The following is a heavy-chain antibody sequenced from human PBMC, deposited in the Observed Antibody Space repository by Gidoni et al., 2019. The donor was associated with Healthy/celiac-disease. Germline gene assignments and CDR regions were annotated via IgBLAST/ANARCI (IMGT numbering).Heavy chain of an antibody. Sequence: QVQLQQWGAGLLKPSETLSLTCAVYGGSFSGYYWSWIRQPPGKGLEWIGEINHSGSTNYNPSLKSRVTISVDTSKNQFSLKLSSVTAADTAVYYCARGRAVAGTFGRGNWFDPWGQGTLVTVSS. CDR1: GGSFSGYY. J-gene: IGHJ5*02. V-gene: IGHV4-34*01. D-gene: IGHD6-19*01. CDR2: INHSGST. CDR3: ARGRAVAGTFGRGNWFDP.